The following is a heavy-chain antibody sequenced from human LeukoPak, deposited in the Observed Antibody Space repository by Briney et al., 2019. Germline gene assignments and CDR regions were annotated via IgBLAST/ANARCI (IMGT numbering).Heavy chain of an antibody. V-gene: IGHV3-9*01. CDR3: AKDSSLSNYYDSSGYYGRYFDY. D-gene: IGHD3-22*01. CDR2: ISWNSGSI. Sequence: GGSLRLSCAASGFTFDDYAMHWVRQAPEKGLEWVSGISWNSGSIGYADSVKGRFTISRDNAKNSLYLQMNSLRAEDTALYYCAKDSSLSNYYDSSGYYGRYFDYWGQGTLVTVSS. J-gene: IGHJ4*02. CDR1: GFTFDDYA.